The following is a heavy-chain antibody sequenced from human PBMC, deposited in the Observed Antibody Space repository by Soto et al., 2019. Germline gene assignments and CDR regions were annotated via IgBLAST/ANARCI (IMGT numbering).Heavy chain of an antibody. D-gene: IGHD4-17*01. CDR1: GGTFSSYA. V-gene: IGHV1-69*01. J-gene: IGHJ2*01. CDR3: ARGLTVTTTQPDYWYFDL. Sequence: QVQLVQSGAEVKKPGSSVKVSCKASGGTFSSYAISWVRQAPGQGLEWMGGIIPIFGTANYAQKFQGRVTITTDESTNKAYMELRSLRSEDTAVYYCARGLTVTTTQPDYWYFDLWGRGTLVTVSS. CDR2: IIPIFGTA.